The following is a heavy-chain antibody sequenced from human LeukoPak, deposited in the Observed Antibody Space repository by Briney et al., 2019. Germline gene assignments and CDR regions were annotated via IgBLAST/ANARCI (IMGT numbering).Heavy chain of an antibody. CDR2: IRYDGSNK. CDR3: ARAEGYGGELDS. CDR1: GFTFSSYG. V-gene: IGHV3-30*02. D-gene: IGHD4-23*01. J-gene: IGHJ4*02. Sequence: GGSLRLSCAASGFTFSSYGMHWVRQAPGKGLEWAAFIRYDGSNKYYADSVKGRFTISRENSKNRLYLQMNSLRAEDTAVYYCARAEGYGGELDSWGQGTLVTVSS.